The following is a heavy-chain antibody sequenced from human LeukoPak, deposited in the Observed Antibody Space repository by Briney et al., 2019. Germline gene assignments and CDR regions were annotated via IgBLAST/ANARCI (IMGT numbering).Heavy chain of an antibody. CDR1: GFTFSSYA. Sequence: GGSLRLSCAASGFTFSSYAVSWVRQAPGKGLEWVSAISGSGGSTYYADSVKGRFTISRDNSKNTLYLQMNSLRAEDTAVYYCAKRTGYPRVYFDYWGQGTLVTVSS. J-gene: IGHJ4*02. V-gene: IGHV3-23*01. D-gene: IGHD3/OR15-3a*01. CDR3: AKRTGYPRVYFDY. CDR2: ISGSGGST.